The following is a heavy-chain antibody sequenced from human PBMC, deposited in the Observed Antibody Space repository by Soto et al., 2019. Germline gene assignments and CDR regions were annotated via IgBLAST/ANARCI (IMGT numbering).Heavy chain of an antibody. D-gene: IGHD1-1*01. V-gene: IGHV3-33*01. CDR2: VWSNGNLK. CDR1: GFTFDAYG. Sequence: QVQRVESGGGVVQPGGSLRLSCAASGFTFDAYGFHWVRQAPGKGLEWVAVVWSNGNLKYYADSVKGRFTISRDSSKSALNLQMNSLRADDTAVYYCARIQLDTIMALDYWGQGTLVPVSS. J-gene: IGHJ4*02. CDR3: ARIQLDTIMALDY.